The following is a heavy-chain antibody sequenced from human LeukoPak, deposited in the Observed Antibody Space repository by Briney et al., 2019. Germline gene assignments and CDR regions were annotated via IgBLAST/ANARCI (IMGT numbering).Heavy chain of an antibody. Sequence: PGGSLRLSCAASGFTFSNYGIHWVRQAPGKGLEWVTFMQYDGSDKFYADSVKGRFTISRDNSKNTVYLQMNSLRAEDTAVYYCARDYCSSTSCYVWWFDPWGQGTLVTVSS. V-gene: IGHV3-30*02. D-gene: IGHD2-2*01. CDR2: MQYDGSDK. J-gene: IGHJ5*02. CDR3: ARDYCSSTSCYVWWFDP. CDR1: GFTFSNYG.